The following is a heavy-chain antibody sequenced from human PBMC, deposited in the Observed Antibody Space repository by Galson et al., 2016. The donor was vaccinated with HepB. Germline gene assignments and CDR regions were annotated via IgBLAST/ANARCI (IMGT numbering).Heavy chain of an antibody. CDR2: VWQNGRT. V-gene: IGHV4-61*01. D-gene: IGHD1/OR15-1a*01. Sequence: LSLTCSVSGVSVSSASYYWTWIRQSPGKGLEWVGLVWQNGRTNYNPSLRSRLTISIDRSMDQFSLELNSVTAADTAAYYCARYAGVGTTPGRFGFWGQGTLVTVSS. J-gene: IGHJ4*02. CDR1: GVSVSSASYY. CDR3: ARYAGVGTTPGRFGF.